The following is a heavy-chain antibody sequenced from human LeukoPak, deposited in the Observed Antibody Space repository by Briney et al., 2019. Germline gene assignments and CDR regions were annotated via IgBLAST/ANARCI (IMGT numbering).Heavy chain of an antibody. CDR3: ANIPEEVVAATGTGHFDY. V-gene: IGHV3-30*18. CDR2: ISYDGSNR. J-gene: IGHJ4*02. D-gene: IGHD2-15*01. CDR1: GFTFSNYD. Sequence: GGSLRLSCAASGFTFSNYDMHWVRQAPGKGLEWVAVISYDGSNRYYADSVNGRFTISRDNSENTLYLQMNSLRAEDTAVYYCANIPEEVVAATGTGHFDYWGQGTLVTVSS.